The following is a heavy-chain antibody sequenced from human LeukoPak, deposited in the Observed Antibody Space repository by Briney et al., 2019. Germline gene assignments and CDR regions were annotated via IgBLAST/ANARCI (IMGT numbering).Heavy chain of an antibody. Sequence: GSSVKVSCKASGGTFSSYAISWVRQAPGQGLEWMGRIIPILGIANYAQKFQGRVTITADKSTSTAYMELSSLRSEDTAVYYCARVNGVVAATYDYWGQGTLVTVSS. J-gene: IGHJ4*02. CDR1: GGTFSSYA. CDR2: IIPILGIA. D-gene: IGHD2-15*01. V-gene: IGHV1-69*04. CDR3: ARVNGVVAATYDY.